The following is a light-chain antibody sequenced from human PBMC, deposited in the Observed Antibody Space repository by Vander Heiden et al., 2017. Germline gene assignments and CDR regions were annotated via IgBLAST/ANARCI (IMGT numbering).Light chain of an antibody. V-gene: IGKV1-39*01. CDR2: AAH. CDR1: QSTSSY. CDR3: QQSHTTPNT. J-gene: IGKJ2*01. Sequence: DIQMTQSPSSLSASVGDRVTVTCRASQSTSSYVNWYQQRPGKAPRVLIYAAHSLQSGVPSRFRGSGSGTDFTLTISSLQPEDFATYYCQQSHTTPNTFGQGTKLEIK.